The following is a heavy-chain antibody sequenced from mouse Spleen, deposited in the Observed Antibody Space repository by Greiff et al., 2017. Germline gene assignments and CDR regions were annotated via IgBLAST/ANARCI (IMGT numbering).Heavy chain of an antibody. Sequence: QVQLKQPGAELVKPGASVKLSCKASGYTFTSYWMHWVKQRPGRGLEWLGRIDPNSGGTKYNEKFKSKATLTVDKPSSTAYMQLSSLTSEDSAVYYCARRIYYDYYYAMDYWGQGTSVTVSS. J-gene: IGHJ4*01. D-gene: IGHD2-4*01. V-gene: IGHV1-72*01. CDR3: ARRIYYDYYYAMDY. CDR1: GYTFTSYW. CDR2: IDPNSGGT.